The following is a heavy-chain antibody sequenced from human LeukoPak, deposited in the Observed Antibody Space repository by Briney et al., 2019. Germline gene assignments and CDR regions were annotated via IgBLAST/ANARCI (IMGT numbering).Heavy chain of an antibody. Sequence: ASVKVSCKASGYTFTGYYMHWVRQAPGQGLEWMGWINPNSGGTNYAQKFQGRVTMTRDTSISTAYMEPSRLRSDDTAVYYCARLSIAGQTSQGYDYWGQGTLVTVSS. D-gene: IGHD6-6*01. J-gene: IGHJ4*02. CDR2: INPNSGGT. CDR1: GYTFTGYY. V-gene: IGHV1-2*02. CDR3: ARLSIAGQTSQGYDY.